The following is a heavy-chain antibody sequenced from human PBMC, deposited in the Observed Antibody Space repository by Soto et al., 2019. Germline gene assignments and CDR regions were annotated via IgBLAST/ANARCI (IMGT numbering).Heavy chain of an antibody. CDR2: IWYDGSNK. Sequence: QVQLVESGGGVVQPGRSLRLSCAASGFTFSSYGMHWVRQAPGKGLERVAVIWYDGSNKYYADSVKGRFTISRDNSKNTLYLQMNSLRAEDTAVYYCARDKGWERPLDAFDIWGQGTMVTVSS. J-gene: IGHJ3*02. CDR3: ARDKGWERPLDAFDI. D-gene: IGHD1-26*01. CDR1: GFTFSSYG. V-gene: IGHV3-33*01.